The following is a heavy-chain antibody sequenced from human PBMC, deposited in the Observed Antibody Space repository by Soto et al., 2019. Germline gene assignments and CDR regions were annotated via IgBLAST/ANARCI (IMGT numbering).Heavy chain of an antibody. D-gene: IGHD3-10*01. Sequence: PSETLSLTCTVSGGSISSYYWSWIRQHPGKGLEWIGYIYYSGSTYYNPSLKSRVTISVDTSKNQFSLKLSSVTAADTAVYYCARITMVRGVTGLPENYFDYWGQGTLVTVSS. CDR1: GGSISSYY. CDR3: ARITMVRGVTGLPENYFDY. CDR2: IYYSGST. V-gene: IGHV4-59*06. J-gene: IGHJ4*02.